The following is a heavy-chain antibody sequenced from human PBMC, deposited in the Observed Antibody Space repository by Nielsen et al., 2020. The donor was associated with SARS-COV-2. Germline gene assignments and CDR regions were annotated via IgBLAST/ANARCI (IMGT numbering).Heavy chain of an antibody. CDR3: TALDYADYIAVY. CDR2: IESEIHGGTI. CDR1: GLPFNSNE. V-gene: IGHV3-15*04. J-gene: IGHJ4*02. D-gene: IGHD4-17*01. Sequence: GESLKISCTGSGLPFNSNEMNWVRQAPGKGLEWVGRIESEIHGGTIDDAVPVKGRFYISRDDSKNTLFLQMNSLKTEDTGVYYCTALDYADYIAVYWGQGTLVTVSS.